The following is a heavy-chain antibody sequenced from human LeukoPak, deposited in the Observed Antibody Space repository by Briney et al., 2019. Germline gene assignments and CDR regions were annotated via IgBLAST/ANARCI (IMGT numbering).Heavy chain of an antibody. V-gene: IGHV3-21*05. J-gene: IGHJ4*02. CDR3: TRVGSSGSVDY. D-gene: IGHD1-1*01. CDR2: ISSRTSDT. CDR1: GFTFSTYS. Sequence: GGSLRLSCAASGFTFSTYSLNWVRQAPEKGLEWVSYISSRTSDTNYVDSVKGRFTISRDNAKNSLYLQMNSLRAEDTAVYYCTRVGSSGSVDYWGQGTLVTVSS.